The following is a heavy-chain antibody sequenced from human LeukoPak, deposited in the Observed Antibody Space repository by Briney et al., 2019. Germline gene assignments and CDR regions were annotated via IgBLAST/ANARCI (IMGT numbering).Heavy chain of an antibody. D-gene: IGHD3-9*01. CDR1: GGSISSYY. Sequence: SETLSLTCTVSGGSISSYYWSRIRQPPGKGLEWIGYIYYSGSTNYNPSPKSRVTISVDTSKNQFSLKLSSVTAADTAVYYCARQFAILTGDNWFDPWGQGTLVTVSS. J-gene: IGHJ5*02. CDR2: IYYSGST. V-gene: IGHV4-59*08. CDR3: ARQFAILTGDNWFDP.